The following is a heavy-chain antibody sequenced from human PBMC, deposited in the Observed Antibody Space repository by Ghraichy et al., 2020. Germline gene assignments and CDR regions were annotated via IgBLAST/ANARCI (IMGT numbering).Heavy chain of an antibody. D-gene: IGHD5-18*01. CDR3: ARSVDTAMVPHDAFDI. CDR1: GGSISSSSYY. V-gene: IGHV4-39*01. J-gene: IGHJ3*02. CDR2: IYYSGST. Sequence: SETLSLTCTVSGGSISSSSYYWGWIRQPPGKGLEWIGSIYYSGSTYYNPSLKSRVTISVDTSKNQFSLKLSSVTAADTAVYYCARSVDTAMVPHDAFDIWGQGTMVTVSS.